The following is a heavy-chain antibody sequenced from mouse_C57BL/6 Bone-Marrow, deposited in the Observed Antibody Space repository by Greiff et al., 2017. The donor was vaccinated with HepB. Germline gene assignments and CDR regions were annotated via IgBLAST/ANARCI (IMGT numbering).Heavy chain of an antibody. V-gene: IGHV1-22*01. CDR2: INPKNGGT. CDR1: GYTFTDYN. CDR3: ARSDRSGYSAY. D-gene: IGHD3-2*02. Sequence: EVQLQQSGPELVKPGASVKMSCKASGYTFTDYNMHWVKQSHGKGLEWIGYINPKNGGTSYNQKFKGKATVTVNKSSSTAYMELRSLTSEDSAVYYCARSDRSGYSAYWGQGTLVTVSA. J-gene: IGHJ3*01.